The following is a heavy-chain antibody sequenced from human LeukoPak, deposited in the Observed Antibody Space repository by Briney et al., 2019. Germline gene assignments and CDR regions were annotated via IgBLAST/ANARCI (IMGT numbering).Heavy chain of an antibody. Sequence: PGGSLRLSCAASGFTFSRYSMNWVRQAPGKGLEWVSSISISSNYIYYPDSLKGRFTISRDNAKNSLYLQMNSLRAEDTAVYYCAREAEQQLVRVPNYYYMDVWGKGTTVTVSS. CDR1: GFTFSRYS. J-gene: IGHJ6*03. CDR3: AREAEQQLVRVPNYYYMDV. V-gene: IGHV3-21*01. CDR2: ISISSNYI. D-gene: IGHD6-13*01.